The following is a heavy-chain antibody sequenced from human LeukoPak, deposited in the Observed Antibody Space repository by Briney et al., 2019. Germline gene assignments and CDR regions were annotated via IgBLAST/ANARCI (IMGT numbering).Heavy chain of an antibody. CDR2: IYYSGST. CDR1: GGSISSYY. CDR3: ARYSSSWYIGAFDI. D-gene: IGHD6-13*01. J-gene: IGHJ3*02. V-gene: IGHV4-59*01. Sequence: SETLSLTCTVSGGSISSYYWSWIRQPPGKGLEWIGYIYYSGSTNYNPSLKSRVTISVDTSKNQFSLKLSSVTAADTAVYYCARYSSSWYIGAFDIWGQGTMVTVSS.